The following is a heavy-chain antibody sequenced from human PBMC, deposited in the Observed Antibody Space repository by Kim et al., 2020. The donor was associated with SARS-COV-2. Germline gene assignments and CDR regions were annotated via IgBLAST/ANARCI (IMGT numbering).Heavy chain of an antibody. Sequence: ADTVKGRFTISRDNSKNSLYLQMNSLRTEDTALYYCAKGLRVFPVYAMDVWGQGTTVTVSS. V-gene: IGHV3-43*01. CDR3: AKGLRVFPVYAMDV. D-gene: IGHD3-10*01. J-gene: IGHJ6*02.